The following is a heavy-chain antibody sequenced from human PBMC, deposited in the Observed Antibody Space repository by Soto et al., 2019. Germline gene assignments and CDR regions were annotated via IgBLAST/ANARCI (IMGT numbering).Heavy chain of an antibody. CDR1: GGSFCGYY. D-gene: IGHD3-16*02. CDR2: IYYSGST. V-gene: IGHV4-59*01. J-gene: IGHJ4*02. CDR3: ARSYRVHFDY. Sequence: PSETLSLTCAVYGGSFCGYYWSWIRQPPGEGLEWIGYIYYSGSTNYNPSLKSRVTISVDTSKNQFSLKLSSVTAADTAVYYCARSYRVHFDYWGQGTLVTVSS.